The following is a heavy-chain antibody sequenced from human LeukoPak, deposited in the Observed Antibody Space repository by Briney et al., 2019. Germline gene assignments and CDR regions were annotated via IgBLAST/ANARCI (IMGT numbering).Heavy chain of an antibody. CDR3: ARLGGSLLNWFDP. CDR2: IYPGDSDT. V-gene: IGHV5-51*01. Sequence: GESLKISCQGSGYNFSSYWIGWVRQMPGKGLEWMGIIYPGDSDTRYSPSFQGQVTISADKSISTAYLQWSSLKASDTAMYYCARLGGSLLNWFDPWGQGTLVTVSS. CDR1: GYNFSSYW. D-gene: IGHD1-26*01. J-gene: IGHJ5*02.